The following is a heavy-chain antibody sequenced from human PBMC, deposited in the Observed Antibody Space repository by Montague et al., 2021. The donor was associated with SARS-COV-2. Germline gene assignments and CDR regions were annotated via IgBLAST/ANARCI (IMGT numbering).Heavy chain of an antibody. CDR2: IDWDDDK. CDR1: GFSLSTSGMC. V-gene: IGHV2-70*11. D-gene: IGHD6-19*01. Sequence: PALVKPTQTLTLTCTFSGFSLSTSGMCVSWNRQPPGKALEWLARIDWDDDKYYSTSLQTRLTISKDTSNNEVVLKLTNLDPVDTATYYYARLANCIAVAGFFEYWGQGTHVTVSS. J-gene: IGHJ4*02. CDR3: ARLANCIAVAGFFEY.